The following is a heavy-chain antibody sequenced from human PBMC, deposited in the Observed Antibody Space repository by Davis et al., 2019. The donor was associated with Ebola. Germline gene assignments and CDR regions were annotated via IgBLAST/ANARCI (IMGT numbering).Heavy chain of an antibody. V-gene: IGHV3-30*18. Sequence: GGSLRLSCAASGFSFSSYWMSWVRQAPGKGLEWVAVISYDGSDKYYVDSVKGRFTISRDNSRDTLYLQMNSLRAEDTAVYYCAKGRDCTNGICYSDYWGQGTLVTVSS. J-gene: IGHJ4*02. CDR1: GFSFSSYW. D-gene: IGHD2-8*01. CDR2: ISYDGSDK. CDR3: AKGRDCTNGICYSDY.